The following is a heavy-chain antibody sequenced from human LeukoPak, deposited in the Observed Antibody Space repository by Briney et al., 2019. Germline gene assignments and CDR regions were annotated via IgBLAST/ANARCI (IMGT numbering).Heavy chain of an antibody. D-gene: IGHD3-3*02. CDR2: IYYDGST. CDR3: ARAGNIFGVATGAFHI. J-gene: IGHJ3*02. CDR1: GDSISSDY. V-gene: IGHV4-59*01. Sequence: SETLSLTCTVSGDSISSDYWSWIRQSPGKGLVWIGYIYYDGSTKYNPSLKSRVAISVDRPKSQFSLKLTSVTAADTAMYYCARAGNIFGVATGAFHIWGQGTMVTVSS.